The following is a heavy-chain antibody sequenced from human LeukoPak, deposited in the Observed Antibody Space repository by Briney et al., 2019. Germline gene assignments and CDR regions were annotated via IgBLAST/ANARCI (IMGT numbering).Heavy chain of an antibody. J-gene: IGHJ6*02. CDR3: ARDSELPYYYYYGMDV. CDR2: INPNSGGT. Sequence: GASVKASCLPSGYTFTLYYMHWVRQAPGQGQERMGWINPNSGGTNYAQKFQGRVTMSRDTSISTAYMELSRLRSDDTAVYYCARDSELPYYYYYGMDVWGQGTTVTVSS. V-gene: IGHV1-2*02. CDR1: GYTFTLYY. D-gene: IGHD1-26*01.